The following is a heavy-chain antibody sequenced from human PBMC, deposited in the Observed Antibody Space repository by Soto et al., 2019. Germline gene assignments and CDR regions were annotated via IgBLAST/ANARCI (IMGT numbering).Heavy chain of an antibody. V-gene: IGHV3-23*01. Sequence: GGSLRLSCTASGFTFGDYAMSWFRQAPGKGLEWVSAITGSGGSTYYADSVKGRFTISRDNSRNTLYLQMTSLRAEDTALYYCAKGVSRGYYHYGMDVWGQGTTVTVSS. J-gene: IGHJ6*02. CDR3: AKGVSRGYYHYGMDV. CDR2: ITGSGGST. D-gene: IGHD3-10*01. CDR1: GFTFGDYA.